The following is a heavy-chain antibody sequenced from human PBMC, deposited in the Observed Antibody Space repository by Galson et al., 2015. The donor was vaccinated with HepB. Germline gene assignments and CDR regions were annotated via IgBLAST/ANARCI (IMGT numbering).Heavy chain of an antibody. Sequence: SVKVSCKASGYTFTSYYMHWVRQAPGQGLEWMGIINPSGGSTSYAQKFQGRVTMTRDTSTSTVYMELSSLRSEDTAVYYCARDRSRGWFGGVIASSYYYYYYMDVWGKGTTVTVSS. CDR2: INPSGGST. J-gene: IGHJ6*03. CDR3: ARDRSRGWFGGVIASSYYYYYYMDV. D-gene: IGHD3-16*02. CDR1: GYTFTSYY. V-gene: IGHV1-46*03.